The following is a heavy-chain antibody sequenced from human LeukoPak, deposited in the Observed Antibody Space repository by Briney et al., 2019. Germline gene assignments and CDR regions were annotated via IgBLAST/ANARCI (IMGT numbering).Heavy chain of an antibody. V-gene: IGHV4-30-2*01. CDR3: ARDGTAIDWYFDL. D-gene: IGHD5-18*01. CDR2: IYHSGST. Sequence: SETLSLTCAVSGGSISSGGYSWSWIRQPPGRGLEWIGYIYHSGSTYYNPSLKSRVTISLDRSKNQSSLKLSSVTAADTAVYYCARDGTAIDWYFDLWGRGTLVTVSS. J-gene: IGHJ2*01. CDR1: GGSISSGGYS.